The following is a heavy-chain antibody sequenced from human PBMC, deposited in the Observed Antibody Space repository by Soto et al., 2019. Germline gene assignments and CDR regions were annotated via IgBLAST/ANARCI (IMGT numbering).Heavy chain of an antibody. V-gene: IGHV1-46*01. CDR2: INPSGGSP. J-gene: IGHJ4*02. Sequence: HVQLVQSGTEAKKPGASVKVSCTASGYTFASYHLHWVRQAPGQGLEWMGVINPSGGSPTYAQRFQGRVTMTWDTSTSTAHMELSSLIRDDTALYFCVRPDGYNKNFEHWGQGTLVTVSS. D-gene: IGHD5-12*01. CDR3: VRPDGYNKNFEH. CDR1: GYTFASYH.